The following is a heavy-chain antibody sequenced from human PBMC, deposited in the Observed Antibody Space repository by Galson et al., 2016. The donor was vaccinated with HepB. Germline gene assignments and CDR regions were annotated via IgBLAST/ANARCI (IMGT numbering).Heavy chain of an antibody. Sequence: SLRLSCAASGFDFSRYNMNWVRHAPGKGLDWISFISATGTTIDYADSVKGRFTISRDNFKNTLYLQMNSLRAEDTAVYYCAKPEKWLRLGYSMDAWGQGTTVTVPS. CDR1: GFDFSRYN. CDR3: AKPEKWLRLGYSMDA. D-gene: IGHD5-12*01. J-gene: IGHJ6*02. V-gene: IGHV3-48*01. CDR2: ISATGTTI.